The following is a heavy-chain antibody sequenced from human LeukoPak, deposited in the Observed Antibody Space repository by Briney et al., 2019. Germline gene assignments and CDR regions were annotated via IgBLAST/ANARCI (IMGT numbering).Heavy chain of an antibody. J-gene: IGHJ4*02. CDR1: GGSISSGSYY. CDR2: IYTSGST. CDR3: ARAAYYGSGSYGY. V-gene: IGHV4-61*02. D-gene: IGHD3-10*01. Sequence: SETLSLTCTVSGGSISSGSYYWSWIRQPAGKGLEWIGRIYTSGSTNYNPSLKSRVTISVDTSKNQFSLKLSSVTAADTAVYYCARAAYYGSGSYGYWGQGTLVTVSS.